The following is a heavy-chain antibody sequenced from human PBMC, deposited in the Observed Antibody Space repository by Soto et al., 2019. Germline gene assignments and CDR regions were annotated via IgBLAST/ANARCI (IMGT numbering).Heavy chain of an antibody. J-gene: IGHJ6*03. CDR1: GGTFSSYT. CDR3: ASGYCSSTSCYVGDYMDV. CDR2: IIPILGIA. Sequence: QVQLVQSGAEVKKPGSSVKVSCTASGGTFSSYTISWVRQAPGQGLEWMGRIIPILGIANYAQKFQGRVTITADKSTSTAYMELSSLRSEDTAVYYCASGYCSSTSCYVGDYMDVWGKGTTVTVSS. D-gene: IGHD2-2*01. V-gene: IGHV1-69*02.